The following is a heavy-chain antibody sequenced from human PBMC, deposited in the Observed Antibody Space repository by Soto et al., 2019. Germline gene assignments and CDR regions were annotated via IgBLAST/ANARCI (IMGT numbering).Heavy chain of an antibody. V-gene: IGHV6-1*01. CDR1: GDSVSSNSAA. CDR3: AXDLEYYDFWSGPDAFDI. D-gene: IGHD3-3*01. J-gene: IGHJ3*02. CDR2: TYYRSKWYN. Sequence: SQTLSLTCAISGDSVSSNSAAWNWIRQSPSRGLEWLGRTYYRSKWYNDYAVSVKSRITINPVTSKNQFSLQLNSVTPEDTAVYYCAXDLEYYDFWSGPDAFDIWGQGTMVTVSS.